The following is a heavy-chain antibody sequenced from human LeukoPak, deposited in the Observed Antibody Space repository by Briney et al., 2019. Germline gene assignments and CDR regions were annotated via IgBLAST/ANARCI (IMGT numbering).Heavy chain of an antibody. CDR1: GYTFTNYY. D-gene: IGHD4-11*01. CDR2: IIPIFGTT. J-gene: IGHJ4*02. V-gene: IGHV1-69*05. Sequence: GASVKVSCKASGYTFTNYYMHWVRQAPGQGLEWVGGIIPIFGTTNYAQKFQGRVTITTDESTSTAYMELSSLRSEDTAVYYCVRGDPTTASGFWGQGTLVTVSS. CDR3: VRGDPTTASGF.